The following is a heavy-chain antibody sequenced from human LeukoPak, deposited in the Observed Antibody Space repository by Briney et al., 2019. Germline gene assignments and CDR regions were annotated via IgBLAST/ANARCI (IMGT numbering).Heavy chain of an antibody. Sequence: SETLSLTCTVSGGSISSYYWSWIRQPPGKGLEWIGYIYHSVSTNYNPSLKSRVTISVDTSKNQFSLKLSSVTAADTALYYCARLYYDSGGYWPSYFDYWGQGTLVTVSS. CDR2: IYHSVST. V-gene: IGHV4-59*01. CDR1: GGSISSYY. J-gene: IGHJ4*02. D-gene: IGHD3-22*01. CDR3: ARLYYDSGGYWPSYFDY.